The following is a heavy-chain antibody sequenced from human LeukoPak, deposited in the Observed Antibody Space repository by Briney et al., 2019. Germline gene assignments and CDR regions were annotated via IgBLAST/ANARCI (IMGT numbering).Heavy chain of an antibody. CDR2: IKQDGSEK. CDR3: TRDYRGTFDY. CDR1: GFNYNTYW. Sequence: GGSLRLSCVASGFNYNTYWMSWVRQAPGKGLEWVANIKQDGSEKNYVDSVKGRFTISRDNAKNSLYLQMNSLRAEDTAIYYCTRDYRGTFDYWGQGTLDTVSS. V-gene: IGHV3-7*03. J-gene: IGHJ4*02. D-gene: IGHD1-26*01.